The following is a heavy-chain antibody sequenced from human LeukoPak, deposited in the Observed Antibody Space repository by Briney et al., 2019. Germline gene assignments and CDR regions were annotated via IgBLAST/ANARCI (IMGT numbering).Heavy chain of an antibody. V-gene: IGHV4-59*11. CDR1: GGSISSHY. J-gene: IGHJ6*03. CDR2: IYYSGST. D-gene: IGHD6-13*01. CDR3: ARVRYSSSWYEGGNYYYYMDV. Sequence: PSETLSLTCTVSGGSISSHYWSWIRRPPGKGLEWIGYIYYSGSTNYNPSLKSRVTISVDTSKNQFSLKLSSVTAADTAVYYCARVRYSSSWYEGGNYYYYMDVWGKGTTVTVSS.